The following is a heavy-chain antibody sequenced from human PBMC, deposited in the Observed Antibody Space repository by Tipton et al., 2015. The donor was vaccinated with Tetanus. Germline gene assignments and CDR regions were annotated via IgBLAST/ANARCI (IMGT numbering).Heavy chain of an antibody. J-gene: IGHJ4*02. CDR1: GYTFTDYY. CDR3: AREQGYFDY. Sequence: QLVQSGAEVKKPGASVKVSCKASGYTFTDYYMHWVRQAPGQGLEWMGRINPNSGGTNSAQKFQGRVTMTRDTSISTAYMELNNLRSDDTAMYFCAREQGYFDYWGQGALVTVSS. V-gene: IGHV1-2*06. CDR2: INPNSGGT.